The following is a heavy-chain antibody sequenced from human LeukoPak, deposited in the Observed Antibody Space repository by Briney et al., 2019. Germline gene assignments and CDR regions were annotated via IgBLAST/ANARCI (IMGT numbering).Heavy chain of an antibody. CDR3: ARDARLHYYFDY. D-gene: IGHD6-25*01. V-gene: IGHV4-4*07. CDR2: FYTSGST. CDR1: GGSISSYY. Sequence: SSETLSLTCTVSGGSISSYYWSWLRQPAGKGLEWIGRFYTSGSTHYNPSLKSRVTMSIDTSKNQFFLKLSSVTAADTAVYYRARDARLHYYFDYWGQGTLVTVSS. J-gene: IGHJ4*02.